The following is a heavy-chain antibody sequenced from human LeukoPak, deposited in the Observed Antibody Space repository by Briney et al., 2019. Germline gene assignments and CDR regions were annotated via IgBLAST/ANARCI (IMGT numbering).Heavy chain of an antibody. Sequence: SETLSLTCTVSGGSVSSSSYYWGWIRQPPGKGLEWIGSIYCSGCTYYNPSLKSRVTISVDTSKNHLSLKLSSVTAADTAVYYCVRHVGYYDTLSNLRDYWGQGTLVTVSS. CDR3: VRHVGYYDTLSNLRDY. CDR1: GGSVSSSSYY. D-gene: IGHD3-22*01. V-gene: IGHV4-39*01. J-gene: IGHJ4*02. CDR2: IYCSGCT.